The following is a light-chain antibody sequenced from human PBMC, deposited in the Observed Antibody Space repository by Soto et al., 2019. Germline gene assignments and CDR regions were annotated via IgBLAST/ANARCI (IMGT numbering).Light chain of an antibody. V-gene: IGLV2-11*01. CDR1: NSDVDDYRY. Sequence: QSALTQPRSVSGSPGQSLTISCTGTNSDVDDYRYVSWYQQFPGKAPKLVIYGVNQRPSGVSDRFSGSKSGNAASLTISGLQTDDEADYHCGSYTSATTWVFGGGTQLTVL. CDR2: GVN. J-gene: IGLJ7*01. CDR3: GSYTSATTWV.